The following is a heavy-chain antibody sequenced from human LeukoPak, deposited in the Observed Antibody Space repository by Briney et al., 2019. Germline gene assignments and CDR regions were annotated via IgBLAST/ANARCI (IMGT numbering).Heavy chain of an antibody. CDR2: ISWNSGSI. J-gene: IGHJ4*02. CDR3: AKGGPTLWGDDFDY. Sequence: GGSLRLSCAASGFTFDDYAMHWVRQAPGKGLEWVSGISWNSGSIGYADSVKGRFTISRDNAKNSLYLQMNSLRAEDTALYYCAKGGPTLWGDDFDYWGQGTLVTVSS. D-gene: IGHD3-16*01. V-gene: IGHV3-9*01. CDR1: GFTFDDYA.